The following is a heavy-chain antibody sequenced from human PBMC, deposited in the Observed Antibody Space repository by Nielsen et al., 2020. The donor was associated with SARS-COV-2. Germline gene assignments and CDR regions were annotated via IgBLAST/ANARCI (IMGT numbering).Heavy chain of an antibody. D-gene: IGHD3-10*01. CDR1: GGSISSDGYY. CDR2: IYHSGST. J-gene: IGHJ6*02. Sequence: SETLSLTCTVSGGSISSDGYYWSWIRQHTGKGLEWIGYIYHSGSTYYNPSIKSRVTISVDTSKNQFSLNLSPVTAADTAMYYCARYYVSWIYGMDVWGPGTTVTVSS. CDR3: ARYYVSWIYGMDV. V-gene: IGHV4-30-4*01.